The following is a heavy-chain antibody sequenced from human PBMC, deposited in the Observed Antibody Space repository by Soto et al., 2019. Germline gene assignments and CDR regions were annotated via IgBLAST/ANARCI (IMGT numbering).Heavy chain of an antibody. CDR3: ARDDYSNFYYYYYMDA. J-gene: IGHJ6*03. D-gene: IGHD4-4*01. CDR2: ISAYNGNT. Sequence: GASVKVSCKASGYTLTSYGISWVRQAPGQGLEWMGWISAYNGNTNYAQKLQGRVTMTTDTSTSTAYMELRSLRSDDTAVYYCARDDYSNFYYYYYMDAWGKGTTVTVSS. CDR1: GYTLTSYG. V-gene: IGHV1-18*01.